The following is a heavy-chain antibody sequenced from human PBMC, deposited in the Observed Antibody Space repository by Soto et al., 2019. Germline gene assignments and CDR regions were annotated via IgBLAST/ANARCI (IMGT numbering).Heavy chain of an antibody. J-gene: IGHJ4*02. V-gene: IGHV1-3*01. CDR1: GYTFTSYA. CDR2: INAGNGNT. Sequence: ASVKVSCKASGYTFTSYAMHWVRQAPGQRLEWMGWINAGNGNTKYSQKFQGRVTITRDTSASTAYMELSSLRSEDTAVYFCARGTSCGYYHFDSWGQGTPVTGCS. CDR3: ARGTSCGYYHFDS. D-gene: IGHD3-22*01.